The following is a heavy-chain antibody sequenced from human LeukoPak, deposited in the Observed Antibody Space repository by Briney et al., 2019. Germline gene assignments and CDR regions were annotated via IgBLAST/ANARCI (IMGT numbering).Heavy chain of an antibody. D-gene: IGHD4-17*01. Sequence: GTSLRLSCAASGSTFSSYAMHWVRQAPGKGLEWVAVISFDGSNKYYADSVKGRFTISRDNSKNTLSLQMNSLRADDTAVYYCARPRTTVTQDFDYWGQGTLVTVSS. CDR2: ISFDGSNK. V-gene: IGHV3-30-3*01. CDR1: GSTFSSYA. CDR3: ARPRTTVTQDFDY. J-gene: IGHJ4*02.